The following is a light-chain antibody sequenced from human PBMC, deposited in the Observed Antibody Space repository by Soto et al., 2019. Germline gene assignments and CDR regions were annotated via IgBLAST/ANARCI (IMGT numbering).Light chain of an antibody. J-gene: IGKJ5*01. Sequence: IVMTQSPATLSVSPGERATLSCRASQSVNNNLAWYQQIPGQAPRLLIYATYTRATGIPARFSGGGSGTDFTLTISSLQSEDFVVYYCQQYNSWPPITFGQGTRLEIK. CDR1: QSVNNN. CDR3: QQYNSWPPIT. V-gene: IGKV3-15*01. CDR2: ATY.